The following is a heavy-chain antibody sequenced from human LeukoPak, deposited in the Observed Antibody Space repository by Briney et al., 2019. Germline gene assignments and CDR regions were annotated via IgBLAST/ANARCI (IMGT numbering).Heavy chain of an antibody. J-gene: IGHJ4*02. CDR3: AREGGSYRPLDY. CDR2: VNLQGGT. Sequence: SETLSLTCTVSGGSITQTNYWTWVRPPPGKGLEWIGEVNLQGGTNYNPSLLRRVAISVDTSANHVSLQMTSVTAANTAVYYCAREGGSYRPLDYSGQGTLVTVSS. V-gene: IGHV4-4*02. CDR1: GGSITQTNY. D-gene: IGHD3-16*02.